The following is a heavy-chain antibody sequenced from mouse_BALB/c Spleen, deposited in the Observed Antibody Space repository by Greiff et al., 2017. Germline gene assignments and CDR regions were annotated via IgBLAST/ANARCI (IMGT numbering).Heavy chain of an antibody. Sequence: QVQLKQSGAELVKPGASVKLSCKASGYTFTSYYMYWVKQRPGQGLEWIGEINPSNGGTNFNEKFKSKATLTVDKSSSTAYMQLSSLTSEDSAVYYCTREGDYYRYDGFAYWGQGTLVTVSA. CDR1: GYTFTSYY. D-gene: IGHD2-14*01. CDR3: TREGDYYRYDGFAY. V-gene: IGHV1S81*02. CDR2: INPSNGGT. J-gene: IGHJ3*01.